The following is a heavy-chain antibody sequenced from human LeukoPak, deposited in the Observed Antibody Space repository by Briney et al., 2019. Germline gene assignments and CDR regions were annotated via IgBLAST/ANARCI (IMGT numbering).Heavy chain of an antibody. CDR2: IKKDGREK. D-gene: IGHD5-24*01. V-gene: IGHV3-7*01. CDR3: ARARGDGYQWYFDL. CDR1: GFTFSSYW. Sequence: GGSLRLSCAASGFTFSSYWMNWVRQAPGKGLEWVANIKKDGREKNYVDFVKGRFTISRDNAKNSLDLQMNSLRAEGTAMYCCARARGDGYQWYFDLWGRGTLVTVSS. J-gene: IGHJ2*01.